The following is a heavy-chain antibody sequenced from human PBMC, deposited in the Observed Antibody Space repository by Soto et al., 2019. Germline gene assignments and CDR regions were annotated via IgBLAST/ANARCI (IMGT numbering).Heavy chain of an antibody. Sequence: PSETLSLTCTVSGGSISSSSYYWGWIRQPPGKGLEWIGSIYYSGSTYYNPSLKSRVTISVEMSKNQFSLKLSYVTAADTAVYYCARRSSSSSYYFDYWGQGAVVTVSS. CDR3: ARRSSSSSYYFDY. CDR2: IYYSGST. CDR1: GGSISSSSYY. V-gene: IGHV4-39*01. J-gene: IGHJ4*02. D-gene: IGHD6-6*01.